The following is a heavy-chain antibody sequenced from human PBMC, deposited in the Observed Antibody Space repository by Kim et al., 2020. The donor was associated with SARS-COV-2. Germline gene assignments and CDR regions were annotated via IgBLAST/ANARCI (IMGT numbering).Heavy chain of an antibody. V-gene: IGHV4-39*01. Sequence: SETLSLTCTVSGGSISSSSYYWGWIRQPPGKGLEWIGSIYYSGSTYYNPSLKSRVTISVDTSKNQFSLKLSSVTAADTAVYYCARHLPARGVNAFDIWGQGTMVTVSS. CDR1: GGSISSSSYY. CDR3: ARHLPARGVNAFDI. CDR2: IYYSGST. D-gene: IGHD2-15*01. J-gene: IGHJ3*02.